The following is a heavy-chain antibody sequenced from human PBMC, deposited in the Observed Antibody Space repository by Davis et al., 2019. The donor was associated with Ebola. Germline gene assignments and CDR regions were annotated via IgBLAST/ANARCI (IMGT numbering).Heavy chain of an antibody. V-gene: IGHV4-4*07. D-gene: IGHD6-13*01. CDR1: GGSISSYY. CDR3: ARDHVAAAGTQHYYYYGMDV. Sequence: PSETLSLTCTVSGGSISSYYWSWIRQPAGKGLEWIGRIYTSGSTNYNPSLKSRVTMSVDTSKNQFSLKLSSVTAADTAVYYCARDHVAAAGTQHYYYYGMDVWGQGTTVTVSS. J-gene: IGHJ6*02. CDR2: IYTSGST.